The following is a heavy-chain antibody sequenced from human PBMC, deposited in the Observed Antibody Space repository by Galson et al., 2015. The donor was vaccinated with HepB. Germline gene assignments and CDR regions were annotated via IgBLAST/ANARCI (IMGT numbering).Heavy chain of an antibody. V-gene: IGHV3-7*03. D-gene: IGHD3-9*01. J-gene: IGHJ4*02. Sequence: SLRLSCAPSGFTFSKYWMTWVRQAPGKGLEWVGNISEDGSEKFYGDSAKGRFTISRDNAEKSLFLQMNSLRSEDTAVYYCARAPVDLDDSLSGFDYWGQGTLVTVSS. CDR2: ISEDGSEK. CDR1: GFTFSKYW. CDR3: ARAPVDLDDSLSGFDY.